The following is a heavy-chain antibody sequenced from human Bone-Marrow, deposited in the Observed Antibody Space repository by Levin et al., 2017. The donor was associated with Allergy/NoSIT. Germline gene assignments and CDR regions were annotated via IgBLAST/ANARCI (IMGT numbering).Heavy chain of an antibody. D-gene: IGHD6-13*01. Sequence: NPSETLSLTCTVSGGSFTSYYWSWIRQPPGKGLEWIGFIYHSGSTNYNPSLKSRVTISVDTSKNQFSLKLNSVTAADTAVYYCARGGIVVAARFFDYWGQGTLVTVSS. CDR3: ARGGIVVAARFFDY. CDR2: IYHSGST. V-gene: IGHV4-59*01. CDR1: GGSFTSYY. J-gene: IGHJ4*02.